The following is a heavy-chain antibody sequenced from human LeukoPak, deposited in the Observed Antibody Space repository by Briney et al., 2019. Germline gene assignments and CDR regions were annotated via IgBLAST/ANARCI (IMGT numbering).Heavy chain of an antibody. J-gene: IGHJ4*02. V-gene: IGHV3-23*01. CDR2: ISGSGDNT. CDR3: AKRSGYTTGWFFDF. CDR1: GFTVSSNY. D-gene: IGHD6-19*01. Sequence: GGSLRLSCAASGFTVSSNYMSWVRQAPGKGLEWVSSISGSGDNTYYAESVKGRFTISRDNSKNTLFLQMNSLRAEDTAVFYCAKRSGYTTGWFFDFWGQGTLVTVSS.